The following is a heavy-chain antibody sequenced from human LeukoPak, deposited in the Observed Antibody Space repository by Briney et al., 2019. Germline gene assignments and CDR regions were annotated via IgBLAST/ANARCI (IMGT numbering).Heavy chain of an antibody. CDR1: GYTFTTYG. J-gene: IGHJ3*02. Sequence: ASVKVSCKPSGYTFTTYGISWVRQAPGQGLEWIGWIRAYNGNTNYAQKLQGRVTMTTDTSTSTAYMELRSLRSDDTAVYYCARYDSSGFDAFDIWGQGTMVTVSS. D-gene: IGHD3-22*01. CDR3: ARYDSSGFDAFDI. V-gene: IGHV1-18*01. CDR2: IRAYNGNT.